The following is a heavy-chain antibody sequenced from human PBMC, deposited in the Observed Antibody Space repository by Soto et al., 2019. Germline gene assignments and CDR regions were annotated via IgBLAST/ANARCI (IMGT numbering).Heavy chain of an antibody. CDR1: GGSFSSYA. Sequence: QVQLAQSGAEVKKPGSSVKVSCKASGGSFSSYAITWVRQAPGQGLEWMGGIIPISDTAHYAQNFQGRVTMTADKSTTTAYMELSSLRSEDTALYYGATILGRFLEYWGQGTQVTVSS. CDR2: IIPISDTA. D-gene: IGHD3-9*01. J-gene: IGHJ4*02. CDR3: ATILGRFLEY. V-gene: IGHV1-69*06.